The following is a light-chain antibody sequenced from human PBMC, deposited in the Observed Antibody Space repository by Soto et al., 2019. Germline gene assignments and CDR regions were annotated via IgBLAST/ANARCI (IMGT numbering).Light chain of an antibody. CDR1: SGSIASNY. CDR2: EDN. V-gene: IGLV6-57*03. Sequence: NFMLTQSHSVSESPGKTVTISCTRGSGSIASNYVQWYQQRPGSAPTTVIYEDNQRPSGVPDRFSGSIDSSSNSASLTISGLQTEDEADYYCQSYDNSNQWVFGGGTKLTVL. J-gene: IGLJ3*02. CDR3: QSYDNSNQWV.